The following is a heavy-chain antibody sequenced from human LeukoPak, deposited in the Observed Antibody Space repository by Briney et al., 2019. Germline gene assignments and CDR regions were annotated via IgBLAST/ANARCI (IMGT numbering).Heavy chain of an antibody. CDR3: ARVVRGDYGYYFDY. CDR2: INPNSGGT. J-gene: IGHJ4*02. D-gene: IGHD4-17*01. V-gene: IGHV1-2*02. CDR1: GYTFTGYY. Sequence: ASVKVSCKASGYTFTGYYMHWVRQAPGQGLEWMGWINPNSGGTNYAQKLQGRVTMTRDTSISTAYMELSRLRSDDTAVYYCARVVRGDYGYYFDYWGQGTLVTVSS.